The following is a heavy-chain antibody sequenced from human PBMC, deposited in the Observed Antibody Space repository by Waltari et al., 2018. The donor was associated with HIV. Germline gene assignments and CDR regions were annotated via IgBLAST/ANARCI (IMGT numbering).Heavy chain of an antibody. CDR3: ARDLSSGWLFS. J-gene: IGHJ4*02. V-gene: IGHV3-53*02. CDR2: FYAGGST. Sequence: EVQLVETGGGRIQPGGSLRISCAAPGFTVRSNYISWVRQPQGKGLEWVSTFYAGGSTYYADSVKGRFTISRDNAKNTLYLQMNSLRAEDTAVYYCARDLSSGWLFSWGQGTLVTVSS. CDR1: GFTVRSNY. D-gene: IGHD6-19*01.